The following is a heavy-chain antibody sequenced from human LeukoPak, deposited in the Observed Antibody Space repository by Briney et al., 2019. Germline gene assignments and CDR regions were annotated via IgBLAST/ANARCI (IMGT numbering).Heavy chain of an antibody. CDR2: ICSSSSYI. J-gene: IGHJ6*02. Sequence: PGGSLRLSCAASGFTFSSYSMNWVRQAPGKGLEWVSSICSSSSYIYYADSVKSQFTISRDNAKNSLYLQMNSLRAEDTAVYYCARYGSGSYYNRPYYYGMDVRGQGTTVTVSS. D-gene: IGHD3-10*01. CDR3: ARYGSGSYYNRPYYYGMDV. CDR1: GFTFSSYS. V-gene: IGHV3-21*01.